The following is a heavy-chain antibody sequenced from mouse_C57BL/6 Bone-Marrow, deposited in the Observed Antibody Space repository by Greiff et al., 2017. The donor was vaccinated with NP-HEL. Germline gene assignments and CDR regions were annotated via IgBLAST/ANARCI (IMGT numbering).Heavy chain of an antibody. Sequence: VHVKQSGAELVRPGASVKLSCTASGFNIKDDYMHWVKQRPEQGLEWIGWIDPENGDTEYASKFQGKATITADTSSNTAYLQLSSLTSEDTAVYYCTTPDTWFAYWGQGTLVTVSA. CDR1: GFNIKDDY. CDR2: IDPENGDT. J-gene: IGHJ3*01. V-gene: IGHV14-4*01. CDR3: TTPDTWFAY.